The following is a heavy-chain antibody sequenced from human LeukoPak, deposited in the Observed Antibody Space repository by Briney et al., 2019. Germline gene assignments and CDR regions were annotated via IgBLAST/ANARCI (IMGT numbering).Heavy chain of an antibody. Sequence: SGGSLRLSCAASGFAFDDYGMSWVRQAPGKGLEWVSGINWNGGSTGYADSVKGRFTISRDNAKNSLYLQMNSLKAEDTALYYCARSLWFGETVGVYWGQGTLVTVSS. D-gene: IGHD3-10*01. CDR3: ARSLWFGETVGVY. CDR2: INWNGGST. V-gene: IGHV3-20*04. CDR1: GFAFDDYG. J-gene: IGHJ4*02.